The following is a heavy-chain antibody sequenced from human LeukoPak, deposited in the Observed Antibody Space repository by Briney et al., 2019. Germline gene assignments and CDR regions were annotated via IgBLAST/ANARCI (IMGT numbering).Heavy chain of an antibody. V-gene: IGHV4-4*07. CDR3: RAARDTSGIGDY. D-gene: IGHD3-10*01. Sequence: PSETLSLTCTVSGDSIGSYYWSWIRQPAGKGLEWIGRIRASGSTNYNPSLKSRVTISVDTSKNQFSLKLSSVTAADTAVYYCRAARDTSGIGDYWGQGTLVTVSS. J-gene: IGHJ4*02. CDR1: GDSIGSYY. CDR2: IRASGST.